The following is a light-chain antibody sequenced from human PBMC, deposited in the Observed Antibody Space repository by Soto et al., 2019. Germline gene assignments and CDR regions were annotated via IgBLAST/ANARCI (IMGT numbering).Light chain of an antibody. CDR2: DAS. V-gene: IGKV3-11*01. CDR3: QQRSNWPHLT. CDR1: QSVSSY. J-gene: IGKJ4*01. Sequence: EIVLTQSPATLSLSPGERATLSCRASQSVSSYLAWYQQKPGQAPRLLIYDASNRATGIPARFSGSGSGTDFNLTISSLEPEDFAVYYCQQRSNWPHLTFGGGTKVEIK.